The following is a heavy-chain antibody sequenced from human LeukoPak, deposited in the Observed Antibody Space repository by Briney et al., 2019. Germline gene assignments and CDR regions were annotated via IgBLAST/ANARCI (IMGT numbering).Heavy chain of an antibody. CDR2: ISGGGETT. Sequence: GGSLRLSCAASGFTFRLYGMNWVRQAPGKGLEWVSAISGGGETTTYTDSVKGRFTISRDNSKNTVYLQMNSLSAEDTAVYYCAKARAGGYSYGPFDYWGQGTLVTVSS. V-gene: IGHV3-23*01. CDR3: AKARAGGYSYGPFDY. D-gene: IGHD5-18*01. J-gene: IGHJ4*02. CDR1: GFTFRLYG.